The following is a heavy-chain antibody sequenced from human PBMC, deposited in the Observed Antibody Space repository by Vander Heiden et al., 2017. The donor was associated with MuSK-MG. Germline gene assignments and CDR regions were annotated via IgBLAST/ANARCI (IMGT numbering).Heavy chain of an antibody. D-gene: IGHD3-10*01. J-gene: IGHJ4*02. CDR1: GYTFTKYA. Sequence: QVQLVQSGSELKKPGASVKVSCQASGYTFTKYAVNWVRQAPGQGLEWMGWINTNTGNPTYAQGFTGRFVFSLDTSVSTAYLQISSLRTADTAVYFCARMTLVRGVRYTDYWGRGTLVTVSS. CDR3: ARMTLVRGVRYTDY. CDR2: INTNTGNP. V-gene: IGHV7-4-1*02.